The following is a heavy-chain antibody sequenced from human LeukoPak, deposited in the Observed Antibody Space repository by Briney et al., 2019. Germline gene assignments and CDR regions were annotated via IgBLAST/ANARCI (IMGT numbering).Heavy chain of an antibody. D-gene: IGHD3-10*01. V-gene: IGHV1-2*02. J-gene: IGHJ4*02. CDR3: ARISGITYAGTSCDY. CDR1: GYTFTGYY. Sequence: ASVKVSCKASGYTFTGYYMHWVRQAPGQGLEWMGWINPNSGGTNYAQKLQGRVTMTTDTSTSTAYMELRSLRSDDTAVYYCARISGITYAGTSCDYWGQGTLVTVSS. CDR2: INPNSGGT.